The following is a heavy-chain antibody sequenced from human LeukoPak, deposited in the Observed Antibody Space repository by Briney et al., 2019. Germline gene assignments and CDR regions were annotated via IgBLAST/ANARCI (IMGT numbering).Heavy chain of an antibody. Sequence: ASVKVSCKASGYTFTSYGISWVRQAPGQGLEWMGWISAYNGNTNYAQKLQGRVTMTTDTSTSTAYMELRSLRSDDTAVYYCARDVYSIAAAGTFDYWSQGTLVTVSS. CDR3: ARDVYSIAAAGTFDY. CDR1: GYTFTSYG. D-gene: IGHD6-13*01. V-gene: IGHV1-18*01. CDR2: ISAYNGNT. J-gene: IGHJ4*02.